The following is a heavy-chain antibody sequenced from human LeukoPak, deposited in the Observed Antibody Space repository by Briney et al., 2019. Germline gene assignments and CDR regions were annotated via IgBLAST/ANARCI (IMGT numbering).Heavy chain of an antibody. J-gene: IGHJ4*02. CDR1: GFTFSSYG. V-gene: IGHV3-30*18. D-gene: IGHD3-10*01. Sequence: PGRSLRLSCAASGFTFSSYGMHWVRQAPGKGLEWVAVISYDGSNKYYADSVKGRFTISRDNSKNTLNLQMNSLRAEDTAVYFCAKPDGSGNPNFDFWGQGTLVTVSS. CDR3: AKPDGSGNPNFDF. CDR2: ISYDGSNK.